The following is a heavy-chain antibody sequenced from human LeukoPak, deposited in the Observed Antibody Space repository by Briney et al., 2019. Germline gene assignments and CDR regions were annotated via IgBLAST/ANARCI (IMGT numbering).Heavy chain of an antibody. J-gene: IGHJ4*02. D-gene: IGHD3-3*01. CDR3: ARDGTQNYDFWSGEGPYYFDY. CDR1: GGTFSSYA. V-gene: IGHV1-69*05. Sequence: ASVKVSCKASGGTFSSYAISWVRQAPGQGLEWMGGIIPIFGTANYAQKFQGRVTITTDESTSTAYMELSSLRSEDTAVYYCARDGTQNYDFWSGEGPYYFDYWGQGTLVTVSS. CDR2: IIPIFGTA.